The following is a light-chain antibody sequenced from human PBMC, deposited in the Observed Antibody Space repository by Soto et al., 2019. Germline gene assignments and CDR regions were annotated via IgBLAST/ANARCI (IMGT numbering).Light chain of an antibody. CDR3: QHSYSTPRT. J-gene: IGKJ1*01. Sequence: DIQMTQSPSSLSASVGDRVTITCRASQSISSYLNWYQQKPGKAPKLLIYAASSLQSGVPSRFSGSGSGTDFTLTISSLQPEDFATYYCQHSYSTPRTFCQGTKVEIK. V-gene: IGKV1-39*01. CDR2: AAS. CDR1: QSISSY.